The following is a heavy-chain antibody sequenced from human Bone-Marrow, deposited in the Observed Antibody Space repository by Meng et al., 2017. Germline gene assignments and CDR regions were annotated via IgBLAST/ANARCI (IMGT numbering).Heavy chain of an antibody. D-gene: IGHD6-19*01. Sequence: SETLSLTCTVSGGSISSGSYYWSWIRQPAGKGLEWIGRIYTSGSTNYNPSLKSRVTISVDTSKNQFSLKLSSVTAADTAVYYCATSSGWYNGYYYGMDVWGQGTLVTVSS. CDR1: GGSISSGSYY. CDR3: ATSSGWYNGYYYGMDV. J-gene: IGHJ6*02. CDR2: IYTSGST. V-gene: IGHV4-61*02.